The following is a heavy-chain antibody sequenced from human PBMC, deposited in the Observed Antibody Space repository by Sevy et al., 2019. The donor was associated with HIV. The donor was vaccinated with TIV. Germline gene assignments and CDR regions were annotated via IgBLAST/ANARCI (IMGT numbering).Heavy chain of an antibody. CDR2: ISSSSYI. D-gene: IGHD2-2*01. CDR3: ARDGRYCSSTSCLYGMDV. J-gene: IGHJ6*02. V-gene: IGHV3-21*01. CDR1: GFTFSSYS. Sequence: GGSLRLSCAASGFTFSSYSMNWVRQAPGKGLEWVSSISSSSYIYYADSVKGRFTISRDNAKNSLYLQMNSLRAEDTAVYYCARDGRYCSSTSCLYGMDVWGQGTTVTVSS.